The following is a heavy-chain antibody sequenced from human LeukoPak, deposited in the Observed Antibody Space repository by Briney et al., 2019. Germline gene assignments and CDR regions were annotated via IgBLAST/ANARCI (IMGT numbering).Heavy chain of an antibody. CDR2: IYAGGTT. D-gene: IGHD6-19*01. J-gene: IGHJ4*02. CDR3: ARETLAGFDY. CDR1: GYTVSSNC. Sequence: GGSLRLSCAASGYTVSSNCMSWVRQAPGKGLEWVSVIYAGGTTYYADSVKGRFTISRDNSKNTVYLQINSLSAEDTAIYYCARETLAGFDYWGQGTLLTLSS. V-gene: IGHV3-53*01.